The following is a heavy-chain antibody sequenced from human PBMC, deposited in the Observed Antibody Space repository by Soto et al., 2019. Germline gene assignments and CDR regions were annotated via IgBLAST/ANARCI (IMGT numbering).Heavy chain of an antibody. CDR3: ARGASTDCSNGVCSFFYNHDMDV. V-gene: IGHV1-2*04. Sequence: ASVKVSCKVSGYSFTDYHIHWVRQAPEQGLEWLGRINPKSGGTSTAQKFQGWVTMTTDTSISTASMELTRLTSDDTAIYYCARGASTDCSNGVCSFFYNHDMDVWGKGTTFTISS. CDR1: GYSFTDYH. D-gene: IGHD2-8*01. J-gene: IGHJ6*04. CDR2: INPKSGGT.